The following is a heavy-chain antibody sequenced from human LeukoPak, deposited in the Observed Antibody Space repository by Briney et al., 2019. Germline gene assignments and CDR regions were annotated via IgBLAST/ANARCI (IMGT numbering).Heavy chain of an antibody. J-gene: IGHJ1*01. D-gene: IGHD2-2*02. CDR3: ARESCSSTSCCTSEYFQH. V-gene: IGHV3-7*01. CDR1: GLTLSGYW. CDR2: IKQDGSEK. Sequence: GGSLRLSCAASGLTLSGYWMSWVRQAPGKGLEWVANIKQDGSEKYYVDSVRGRFTISRDNAKNSLYLQMNSLRAEDTAVYYCARESCSSTSCCTSEYFQHWGQGTLVTVSS.